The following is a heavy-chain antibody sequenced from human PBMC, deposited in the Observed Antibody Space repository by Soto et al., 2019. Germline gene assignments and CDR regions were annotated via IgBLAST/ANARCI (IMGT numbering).Heavy chain of an antibody. J-gene: IGHJ5*02. CDR2: ISGGGTT. D-gene: IGHD2-2*01. CDR1: KFTFNEYA. CDR3: AKGDSCSGISSTCYPNWFDP. Sequence: GGSLRLSCAAFKFTFNEYAMTWVRQAPGKGLEWVSTISGGGTTYYEDSVQGRFTISRDNSRNTLYLQMNSLRADDTAIYYCAKGDSCSGISSTCYPNWFDPWGQGTLVTVSS. V-gene: IGHV3-23*01.